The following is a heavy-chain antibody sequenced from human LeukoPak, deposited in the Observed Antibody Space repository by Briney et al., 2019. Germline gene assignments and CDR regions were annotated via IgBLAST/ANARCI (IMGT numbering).Heavy chain of an antibody. CDR3: ARGKAYYYGSGRNFDY. CDR2: INHSGST. Sequence: SETLSLTCAVYGGSFSGYYWSWIRQPPGKGLEWIGEINHSGSTNYNPSLKSRVTISVDTSKNQFSLKLSSVTAADTAVYYCARGKAYYYGSGRNFDYWGQGTLVTVSS. D-gene: IGHD3-10*01. V-gene: IGHV4-34*01. CDR1: GGSFSGYY. J-gene: IGHJ4*02.